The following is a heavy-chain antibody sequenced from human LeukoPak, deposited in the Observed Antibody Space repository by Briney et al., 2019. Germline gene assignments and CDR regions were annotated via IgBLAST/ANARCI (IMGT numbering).Heavy chain of an antibody. CDR3: AKPPWAAGTGWYFDL. Sequence: GGSLRLSCAASGFTFDDYGMSWVRQAPGKGLEWVANIKQDGSEKYYVDSVKGRFTISRDNAKNSLYLQMNSLRAEDTAVYYCAKPPWAAGTGWYFDLWGRGTLVTVSS. J-gene: IGHJ2*01. V-gene: IGHV3-7*03. CDR2: IKQDGSEK. D-gene: IGHD6-13*01. CDR1: GFTFDDYG.